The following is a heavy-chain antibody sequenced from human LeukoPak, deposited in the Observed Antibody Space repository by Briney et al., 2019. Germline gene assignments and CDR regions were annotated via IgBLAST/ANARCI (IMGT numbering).Heavy chain of an antibody. D-gene: IGHD6-19*01. CDR1: GYSFTSYW. Sequence: GESLKISCKGSGYSFTSYWIGWVRQMPGKGLEWMGIIYPGDSDTRYSPSFQGQVTISADKSISTAYLQWSSLKASDTAMYYCARVLVAVAAHWVSSGNWFDPWGQGTLATVSS. CDR2: IYPGDSDT. V-gene: IGHV5-51*01. J-gene: IGHJ5*02. CDR3: ARVLVAVAAHWVSSGNWFDP.